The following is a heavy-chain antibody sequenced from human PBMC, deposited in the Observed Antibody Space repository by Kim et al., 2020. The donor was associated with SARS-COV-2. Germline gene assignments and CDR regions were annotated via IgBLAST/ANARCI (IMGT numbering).Heavy chain of an antibody. CDR2: IWNDGSNK. CDR3: ATEYSSSSAFDY. D-gene: IGHD6-6*01. Sequence: GGSLRLSCAASGFTFSTYGMHSVRQAPVKGLAWVAMIWNDGSNKYYADSMKGRFTISRDKSKNTLYLQMTSLRAEDTAVYYCATEYSSSSAFDYWGQGTLVTVSS. CDR1: GFTFSTYG. J-gene: IGHJ4*02. V-gene: IGHV3-33*01.